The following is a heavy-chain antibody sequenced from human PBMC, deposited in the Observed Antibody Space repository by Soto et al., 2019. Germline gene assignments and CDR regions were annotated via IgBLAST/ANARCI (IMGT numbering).Heavy chain of an antibody. J-gene: IGHJ5*02. V-gene: IGHV3-74*01. CDR1: GFTFSNHW. CDR3: ARESGDCPRNLFDR. Sequence: PGGSLRLSCAASGFTFSNHWMHWIRQRPAEGLVWVSRISSDGKSKAYAESVKGRFTISRDNAKNTLYLQMNDLTAEDTAVYYCARESGDCPRNLFDRCGQGTLATASA. D-gene: IGHD2-21*02. CDR2: ISSDGKSK.